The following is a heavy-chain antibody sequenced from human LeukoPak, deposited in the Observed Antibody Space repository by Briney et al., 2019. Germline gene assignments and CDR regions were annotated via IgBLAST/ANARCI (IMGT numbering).Heavy chain of an antibody. CDR2: IHFSGST. J-gene: IGHJ3*02. D-gene: IGHD4-17*01. CDR3: AREDDYGDYSRAFDI. CDR1: GGSFSGYY. Sequence: SETLSLTCAVYGGSFSGYYWSWIRQPPGKGLEWIGYIHFSGSTNYNPSLKSRLTISVDTSKNQFSLRLSSVTAADTAVYYCAREDDYGDYSRAFDIWGQGTRVTVSP. V-gene: IGHV4-59*01.